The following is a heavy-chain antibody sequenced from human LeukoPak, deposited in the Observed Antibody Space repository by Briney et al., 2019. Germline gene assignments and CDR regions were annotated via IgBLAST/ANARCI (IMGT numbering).Heavy chain of an antibody. CDR3: AKDYAVGSIDY. J-gene: IGHJ4*02. D-gene: IGHD3-16*01. CDR1: GFTFSSYG. Sequence: SGGSLRLSCAASGFTFSSYGMHWVRQAPGKGLEWVSPISRSGESTFYADSVRGRFTISRDNSKNTVSLQMESLRAEDTALYYCAKDYAVGSIDYWGQGTLVTVSS. CDR2: ISRSGEST. V-gene: IGHV3-23*01.